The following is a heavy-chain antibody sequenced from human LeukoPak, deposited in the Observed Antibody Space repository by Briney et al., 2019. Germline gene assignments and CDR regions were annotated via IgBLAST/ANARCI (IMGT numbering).Heavy chain of an antibody. J-gene: IGHJ4*02. Sequence: SVKVSCKASGYTFTSYGISWVRQAPGQGLEWMGGIIPIFGTTNYAQKFQGRVTITADKSTSTAYMELSSLRSEDTAVYYCARLDFWSGYYDYWGQGTLVTVSS. D-gene: IGHD3-3*01. CDR1: GYTFTSYG. CDR2: IIPIFGTT. V-gene: IGHV1-69*06. CDR3: ARLDFWSGYYDY.